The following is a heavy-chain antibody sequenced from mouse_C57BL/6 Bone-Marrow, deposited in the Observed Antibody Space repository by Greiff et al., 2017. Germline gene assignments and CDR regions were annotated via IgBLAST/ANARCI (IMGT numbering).Heavy chain of an antibody. CDR1: GYSFTGYY. V-gene: IGHV1-42*01. J-gene: IGHJ1*03. Sequence: VQLQQSGPELVKPGASVKISCKASGYSFTGYYMNWVKQSPEKSLEWIGEINPSTGGTTYNQKFKAKATLTVDKSSSTAYMQLKSLTSEDSAVYYCARPSDGYFWYFDVWGTGTTVTVSS. D-gene: IGHD2-3*01. CDR2: INPSTGGT. CDR3: ARPSDGYFWYFDV.